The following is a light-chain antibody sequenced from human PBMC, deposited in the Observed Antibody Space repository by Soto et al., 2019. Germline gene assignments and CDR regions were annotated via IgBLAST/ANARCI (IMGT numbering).Light chain of an antibody. CDR3: QQSYSTQYT. CDR2: SAS. Sequence: DFQVTQSPSSLSASVGDRVTITCRASQSISSYLNWYQQKPGKAPKLLIYSASSLQSGVPSRFSGGGSGTDFTLTISSLQPEDFATYYCQQSYSTQYTFGQGTKVDIK. V-gene: IGKV1-39*01. CDR1: QSISSY. J-gene: IGKJ2*01.